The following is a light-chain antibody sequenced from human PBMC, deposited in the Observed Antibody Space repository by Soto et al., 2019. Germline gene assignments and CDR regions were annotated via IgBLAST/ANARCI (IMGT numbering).Light chain of an antibody. J-gene: IGKJ1*01. CDR3: EQYNSHWR. CDR1: QGISNR. Sequence: DVQMTQSPSTLSASVGDRVTITCRASQGISNRLAWYQQKPGKAPKLLIYQASSLKSGVPSRFGGSGSGTEFTLAITSVQPDDFATYCCEQYNSHWRFGQRMKVEIK. V-gene: IGKV1-5*03. CDR2: QAS.